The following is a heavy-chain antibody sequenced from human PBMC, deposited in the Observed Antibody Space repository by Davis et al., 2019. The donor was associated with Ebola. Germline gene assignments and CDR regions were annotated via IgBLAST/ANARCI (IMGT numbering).Heavy chain of an antibody. J-gene: IGHJ2*01. Sequence: GESLKISCAASGFIFSNYWMSWLRQAPGKGLEWVAVMSYDGSNMYYVDSVKGRFTITRDNAKNTLYLQMNSLRAEDTAVYYCARVLAARPWYFDLWGRGTLVTVSS. CDR3: ARVLAARPWYFDL. V-gene: IGHV3-30-3*01. CDR2: MSYDGSNM. D-gene: IGHD6-6*01. CDR1: GFIFSNYW.